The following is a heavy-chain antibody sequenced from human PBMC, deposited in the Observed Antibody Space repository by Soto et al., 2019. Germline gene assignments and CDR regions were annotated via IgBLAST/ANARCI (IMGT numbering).Heavy chain of an antibody. CDR2: IFYSGST. CDR1: GGSISSYY. J-gene: IGHJ3*02. CDR3: ARRYGSFFDI. D-gene: IGHD3-10*01. Sequence: QVQLQESGPGLVKPSETLSLTCTVSGGSISSYYWSWIRQPPGKGLEWIGYIFYSGSTNYNPSLTSRVTISVDTSKTQFSLRLSSVSAADTAVYYCARRYGSFFDIWGQGTMVTVSS. V-gene: IGHV4-59*08.